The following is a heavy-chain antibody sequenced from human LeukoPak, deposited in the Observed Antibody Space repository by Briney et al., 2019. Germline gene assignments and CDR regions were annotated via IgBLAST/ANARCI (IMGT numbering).Heavy chain of an antibody. CDR2: ISSSSSYI. D-gene: IGHD3-22*01. Sequence: PGGSLRLSCAASGFTFSSHEMNWVRQAPGKGLEWVSFISSSSSYIYYADSVKGRFTISRDNAKDSLYLQMNSLRAEDTAVYYCARADSSGYYFDYWGQGTLVTVSS. V-gene: IGHV3-21*01. CDR3: ARADSSGYYFDY. J-gene: IGHJ4*02. CDR1: GFTFSSHE.